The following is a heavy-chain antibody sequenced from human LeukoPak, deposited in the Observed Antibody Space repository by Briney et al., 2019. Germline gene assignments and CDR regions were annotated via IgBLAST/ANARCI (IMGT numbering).Heavy chain of an antibody. Sequence: PSETLSLTCTVSGGSISSGSYYWSWIRQPAGKGLEWIGRIYTSGSTNYNPSLKSRVTISVDTSKNQFSLKLSPVTAADTAVYYCARSPKRGVYVWGSNPHLPFDNWGQRTLFTVSS. CDR3: ARSPKRGVYVWGSNPHLPFDN. CDR1: GGSISSGSYY. CDR2: IYTSGST. D-gene: IGHD3-16*02. V-gene: IGHV4-61*02. J-gene: IGHJ4*02.